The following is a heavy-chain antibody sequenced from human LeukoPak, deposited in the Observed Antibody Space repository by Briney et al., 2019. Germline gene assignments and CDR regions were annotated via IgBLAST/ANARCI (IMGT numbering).Heavy chain of an antibody. CDR3: ARLYDSSGYPLDY. D-gene: IGHD3-22*01. V-gene: IGHV3-48*01. J-gene: IGHJ4*02. CDR1: GFTFSSYS. CDR2: ISRSSDTI. Sequence: GGSLRLSCAASGFTFSSYSMNWVRQAPGKGLEWVSYISRSSDTISHADSVKGRFTISRDNAKNALYLQMNSLRAEDTAVYYCARLYDSSGYPLDYWGQGTLVTVSS.